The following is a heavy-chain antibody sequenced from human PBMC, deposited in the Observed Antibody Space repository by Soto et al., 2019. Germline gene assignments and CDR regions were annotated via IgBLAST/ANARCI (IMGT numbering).Heavy chain of an antibody. CDR3: SRGLIVGGRVVYGMDV. J-gene: IGHJ6*02. CDR1: GYTFTGYE. V-gene: IGHV1-2*02. D-gene: IGHD1-26*01. Sequence: GTSVKVSFKASGYTFTGYEIYWLRQSRGQGFEWMGWISPNSGNTKNAQRFQGRVTMTRDTSISTAYMELNSLKSDDTAVYYCSRGLIVGGRVVYGMDVWGQGTTVTVSS. CDR2: ISPNSGNT.